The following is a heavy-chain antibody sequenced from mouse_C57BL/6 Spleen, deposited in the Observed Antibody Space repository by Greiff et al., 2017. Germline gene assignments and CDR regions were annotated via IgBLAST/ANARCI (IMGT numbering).Heavy chain of an antibody. J-gene: IGHJ2*01. Sequence: QVQLQQPGAELVKPGASVKLSCKASGYTFTSYWMHWVKQRPGQGLEWIGMIHPNSGRTNYNEKFKSKATLTVDKSSSTAYMQLSSLTSEDSAVYYCARSGDGYSSGYFGYWGQGTTLAVSS. V-gene: IGHV1-64*01. D-gene: IGHD2-3*01. CDR1: GYTFTSYW. CDR3: ARSGDGYSSGYFGY. CDR2: IHPNSGRT.